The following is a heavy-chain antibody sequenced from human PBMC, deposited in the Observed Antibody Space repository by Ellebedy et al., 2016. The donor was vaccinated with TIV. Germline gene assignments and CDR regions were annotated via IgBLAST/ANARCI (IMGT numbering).Heavy chain of an antibody. CDR3: ARELAGVRYFDY. V-gene: IGHV1-69*13. Sequence: AASVKVSCKASGGTFNTDAISWVRLAPGQGLEWMGGIIPITETANYAQKFQGRVTITADESTSTAYMDLSRLRSDDTAVYYCARELAGVRYFDYWGQGTLVTVSS. J-gene: IGHJ4*02. D-gene: IGHD3-10*01. CDR2: IIPITETA. CDR1: GGTFNTDA.